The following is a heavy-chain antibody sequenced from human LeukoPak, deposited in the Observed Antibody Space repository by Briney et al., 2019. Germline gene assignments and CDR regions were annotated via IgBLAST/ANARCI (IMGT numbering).Heavy chain of an antibody. D-gene: IGHD3-22*01. Sequence: GGSLRLSCVASGFIFSGYSMNWVRQAPGKGLEWISYITSTGSTIYYADSVKGRFTISRDESRSTVDLHLSSLRPDDTAVYYCAREGHTSGYCGSFDNWGQGTTVAVSS. CDR3: AREGHTSGYCGSFDN. J-gene: IGHJ3*02. CDR1: GFIFSGYS. CDR2: ITSTGSTI. V-gene: IGHV3-48*01.